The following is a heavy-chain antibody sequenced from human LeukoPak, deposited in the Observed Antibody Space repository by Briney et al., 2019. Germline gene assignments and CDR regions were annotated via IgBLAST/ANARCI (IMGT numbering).Heavy chain of an antibody. V-gene: IGHV3-7*01. D-gene: IGHD2-15*01. J-gene: IGHJ4*02. Sequence: GGSLRLSCVASGFTFSAVWMSWVRQAPGKGLEWVANIKPDGSDKTYVDSVKGRFTISRDNAKNSVFLQLGSLRPEDTAVYYCVRGGRSLDYWGQGILVTVSS. CDR3: VRGGRSLDY. CDR2: IKPDGSDK. CDR1: GFTFSAVW.